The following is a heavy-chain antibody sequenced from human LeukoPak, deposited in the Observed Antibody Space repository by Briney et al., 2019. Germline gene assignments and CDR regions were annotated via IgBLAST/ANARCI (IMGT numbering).Heavy chain of an antibody. CDR3: ARGSYYDGGGYYSILYPFDY. D-gene: IGHD3-22*01. CDR1: GFTFSSYG. CDR2: IWYDGTDK. V-gene: IGHV3-33*01. J-gene: IGHJ4*02. Sequence: PGGSLRLTCAASGFTFSSYGMHWVRQGPGKGLEWVTFIWYDGTDKNYADSVKGRFTISRDNSKNTLYLQMNSLRAEDTAVYYCARGSYYDGGGYYSILYPFDYWGQGTLVTVSS.